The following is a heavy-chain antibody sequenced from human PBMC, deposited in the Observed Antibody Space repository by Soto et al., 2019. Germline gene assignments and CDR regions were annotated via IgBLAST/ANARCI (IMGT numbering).Heavy chain of an antibody. Sequence: PGGSLRLSCAASGFAFSSYAMGWFRQAPGKGLEWVSAISGSGGSTYYADSVKGRFTISRDNSKNTLYLQMNSLRAEDTAVYYCERGISNYFDYWGQGTLVTVSS. V-gene: IGHV3-23*01. CDR2: ISGSGGST. D-gene: IGHD3-16*02. J-gene: IGHJ4*02. CDR1: GFAFSSYA. CDR3: ERGISNYFDY.